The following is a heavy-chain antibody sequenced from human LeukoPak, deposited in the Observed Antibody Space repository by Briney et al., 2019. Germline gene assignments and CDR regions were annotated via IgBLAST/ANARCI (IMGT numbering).Heavy chain of an antibody. V-gene: IGHV3-15*01. CDR2: IKSKTDGGTT. Sequence: GGSLRLSCAASGFTFSSYAMSWVRQAPGKGPEWVGRIKSKTDGGTTDYAAPVKGRFTISRDDSKNTLYLQMNSLKTEDTAVYYCTTDLLYYDSSGYLSVPDYWGQGTLVTVSS. CDR3: TTDLLYYDSSGYLSVPDY. J-gene: IGHJ4*02. D-gene: IGHD3-22*01. CDR1: GFTFSSYA.